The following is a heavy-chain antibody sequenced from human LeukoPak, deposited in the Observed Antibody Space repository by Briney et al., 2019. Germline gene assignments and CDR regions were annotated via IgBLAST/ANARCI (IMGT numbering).Heavy chain of an antibody. D-gene: IGHD3-10*01. CDR2: IYPGDSDT. CDR1: GYSFTTYW. V-gene: IGHV5-51*01. J-gene: IGHJ4*02. CDR3: ARRDTYYYGSGYFDY. Sequence: GESLKISCKVSGYSFTTYWIGWVRQMPGRGLEWMGIIYPGDSDTRYSPSFQGQVTISADKSISTAYLQWSSLKASDTAMYYCARRDTYYYGSGYFDYWGQGALVTVSS.